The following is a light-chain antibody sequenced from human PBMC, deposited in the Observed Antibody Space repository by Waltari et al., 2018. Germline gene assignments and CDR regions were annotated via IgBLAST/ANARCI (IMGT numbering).Light chain of an antibody. CDR2: DVT. CDR3: CSYAGSITFWV. J-gene: IGLJ3*02. V-gene: IGLV2-11*01. Sequence: QSALTQPRSVSGSPGQSVPISCTGTSRDVGGYNYVSWSQHHPGKAPKLIIYDVTKRPSGVPDRFSASKSDNTASLTISGLQAEDEADYYCCSYAGSITFWVFGGGTKLTVL. CDR1: SRDVGGYNY.